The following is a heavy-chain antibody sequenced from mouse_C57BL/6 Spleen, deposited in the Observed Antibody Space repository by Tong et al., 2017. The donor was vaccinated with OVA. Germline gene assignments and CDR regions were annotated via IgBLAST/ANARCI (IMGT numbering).Heavy chain of an antibody. CDR1: GYAFSSSW. D-gene: IGHD3-1*01. J-gene: IGHJ4*01. V-gene: IGHV1-82*01. Sequence: QQQESGPELTKPGSSVKLSCKASGYAFSSSWMNWVKQRPGKGLEWIGRIYPGDGDTNYNGKFKGKATLTADKSSSTAYMQLSSLTSEDSAVYFCARGLYAMDYRGHVPSVTVS. CDR3: ARGLYAMDY. CDR2: IYPGDGDT.